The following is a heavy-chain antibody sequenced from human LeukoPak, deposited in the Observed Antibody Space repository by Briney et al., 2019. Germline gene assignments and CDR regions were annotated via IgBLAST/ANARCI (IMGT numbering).Heavy chain of an antibody. D-gene: IGHD2-21*01. CDR1: GFTFSSYA. V-gene: IGHV3-23*01. CDR3: ARDFRFPDY. Sequence: GGSLRLSCAASGFTFSSYAMSWVRQAPRKGLEWVSGISGSGGSTYYADSVKGRSTISRDNSKNTLYLQMNSLRSEDTAVYYCARDFRFPDYWGQGTLVTVSS. CDR2: ISGSGGST. J-gene: IGHJ4*02.